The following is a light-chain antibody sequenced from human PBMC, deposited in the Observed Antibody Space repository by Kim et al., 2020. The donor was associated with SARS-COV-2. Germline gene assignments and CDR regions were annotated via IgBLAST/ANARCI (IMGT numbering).Light chain of an antibody. CDR1: QSVSTY. CDR3: QQYHTSPYN. V-gene: IGKV3-20*01. J-gene: IGKJ2*01. Sequence: LPPGERATLSCRAGQSVSTYLAWYQQKPGRSPRLLIYGAFNRAPGIPDRFSGSESGTDFTLTISGLEPEDFAVYYCQQYHTSPYNFGPGTKLEIK. CDR2: GAF.